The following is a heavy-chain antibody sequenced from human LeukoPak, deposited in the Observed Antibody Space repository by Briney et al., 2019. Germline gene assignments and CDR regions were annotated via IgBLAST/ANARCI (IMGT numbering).Heavy chain of an antibody. J-gene: IGHJ4*02. V-gene: IGHV3-30*03. D-gene: IGHD3-22*01. CDR2: ISYDGSDK. CDR1: GLTLSAYG. Sequence: GRSLRLSCAASGLTLSAYGMHWVRQAPGKGLEWVAVISYDGSDKYYANSVKGRFTISRDNAKNSLFLQMNSLRAEDTALYYCARAGMDGRGYYQGFDYWGQGTLVTVSS. CDR3: ARAGMDGRGYYQGFDY.